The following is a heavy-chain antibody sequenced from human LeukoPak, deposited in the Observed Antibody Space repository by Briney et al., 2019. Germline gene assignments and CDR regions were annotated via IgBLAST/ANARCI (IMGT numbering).Heavy chain of an antibody. CDR3: ARVRGVLMVYATRKYMDV. D-gene: IGHD2-8*01. CDR1: GGSFSGYY. J-gene: IGHJ6*03. V-gene: IGHV4-34*01. Sequence: TSETLSLTCAVYGGSFSGYYWSWIRQPPGKGLEWIGEINHSGGTNYNPSLKSRVTISVDTSKNQFSLKLSSVTAADTAVYYCARVRGVLMVYATRKYMDVWGKGTTVTVSS. CDR2: INHSGGT.